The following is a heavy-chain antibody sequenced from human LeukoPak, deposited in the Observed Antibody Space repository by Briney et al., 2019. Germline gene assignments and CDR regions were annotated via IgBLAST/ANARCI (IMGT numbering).Heavy chain of an antibody. CDR3: ARERDDDPFDI. J-gene: IGHJ3*02. D-gene: IGHD1-1*01. CDR1: GDSSRTNA. CDR2: ISAGSGNT. V-gene: IGHV1-3*01. Sequence: GASVKVSCKASGDSSRTNAIVWLRQAPGQRPEWMGWISAGSGNTKYSQTFQDRLTLTRDTAASTVYIDLSSLRPEDTAVYFCARERDDDPFDIWGQGTLVIVSS.